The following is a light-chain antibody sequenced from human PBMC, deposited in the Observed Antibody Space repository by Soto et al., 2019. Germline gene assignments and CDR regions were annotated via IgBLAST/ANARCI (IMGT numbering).Light chain of an antibody. CDR1: QSVGSN. CDR2: GAS. J-gene: IGKJ1*01. Sequence: EIVMTQSPATLPVSPGERATLSCRASQSVGSNLVWYQQKPGQAPRLLIYGASTRATGIPARFSGSGSGTEFTLTISSLQSEDSAVYFCQQCNNWPPWTFGQGTKV. CDR3: QQCNNWPPWT. V-gene: IGKV3D-15*01.